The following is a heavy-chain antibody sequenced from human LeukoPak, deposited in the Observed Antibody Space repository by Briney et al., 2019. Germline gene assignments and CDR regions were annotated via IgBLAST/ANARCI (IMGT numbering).Heavy chain of an antibody. J-gene: IGHJ3*02. CDR3: AKVRYYDSSGYYSGAFDI. V-gene: IGHV3-9*01. CDR2: ISWNSGSI. Sequence: PGRSLRLSCAASGFTFDDYAMHWVRQAPGKGLEWVSGISWNSGSIGYADSVKGRFTISRDNAKNSLYLQMNSLGAEDTALYYCAKVRYYDSSGYYSGAFDIWGQGTMVTVSS. D-gene: IGHD3-22*01. CDR1: GFTFDDYA.